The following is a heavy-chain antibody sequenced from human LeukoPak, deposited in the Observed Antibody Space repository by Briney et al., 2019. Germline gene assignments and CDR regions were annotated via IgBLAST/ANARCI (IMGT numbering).Heavy chain of an antibody. Sequence: SETLSLTCAVYGGSFSGYYWSWIRQPPGKGLEWIGEINHSGSTNYNPSLKSRVTISVDTSKNQFSLKLSSVTAADTAVYYCAGGGIAVAGNRKYFQHWGQGTLVTVSS. CDR2: INHSGST. J-gene: IGHJ1*01. CDR3: AGGGIAVAGNRKYFQH. CDR1: GGSFSGYY. V-gene: IGHV4-34*01. D-gene: IGHD6-19*01.